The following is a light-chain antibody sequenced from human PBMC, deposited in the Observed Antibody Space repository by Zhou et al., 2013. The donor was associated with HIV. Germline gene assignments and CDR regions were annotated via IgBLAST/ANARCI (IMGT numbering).Light chain of an antibody. CDR2: EVS. V-gene: IGLV2-18*02. CDR1: SSDVGSYNR. CDR3: SSYTSSSTLV. Sequence: QSALTQPASVSGSPGQSIAISCTGTSSDVGSYNRVSWYQQSPGTGPKLMIYEVSNRPSGVPDRFSGSKSGNTASLTISGLQAEDEADYYCSSYTSSSTLVFGTGTKVTVL. J-gene: IGLJ1*01.